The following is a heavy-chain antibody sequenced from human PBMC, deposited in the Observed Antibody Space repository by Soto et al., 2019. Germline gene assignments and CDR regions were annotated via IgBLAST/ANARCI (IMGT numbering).Heavy chain of an antibody. Sequence: PGESLKISCKGSGYSFTSYWIGWVRQMPGKGLEWMGIIYPGDSDTRYSPSFQGQVTISADKSSNTAFLQWSSLKASDSAIYYCARPFRSCSGRSCYYFNYWGQGTLVTVSS. V-gene: IGHV5-51*01. CDR2: IYPGDSDT. J-gene: IGHJ4*02. D-gene: IGHD2-15*01. CDR1: GYSFTSYW. CDR3: ARPFRSCSGRSCYYFNY.